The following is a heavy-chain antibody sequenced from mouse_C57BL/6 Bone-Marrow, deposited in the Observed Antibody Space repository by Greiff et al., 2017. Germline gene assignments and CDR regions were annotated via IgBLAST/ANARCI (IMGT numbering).Heavy chain of an antibody. D-gene: IGHD2-3*01. J-gene: IGHJ2*01. V-gene: IGHV1-19*01. CDR2: INPYNGGT. CDR3: ARNGYYSYYFDY. Sequence: VQLQQSGPVLVKPGASVKMSCKASGYTFTDYYMNWVKQSHGKSLEWIGVINPYNGGTSYNQKFKGKATLTVDKSSSTAYMELNSLTSEDSAVYYCARNGYYSYYFDYWGQGTTLTVSS. CDR1: GYTFTDYY.